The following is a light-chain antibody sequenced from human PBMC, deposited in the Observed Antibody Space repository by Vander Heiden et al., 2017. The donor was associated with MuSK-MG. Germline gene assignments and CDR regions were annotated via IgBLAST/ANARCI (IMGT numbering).Light chain of an antibody. V-gene: IGLV2-14*01. Sequence: QSALTQPAPVSGSPGQSIPISCTGTSSDVGGYNYVSWYQQHPGKAPKLMIYDVSNRPSGVSNRFSGSKSGNTASLTISGLQAEDEADYYCSSYTSSSTSVVFGGGTKLTVL. CDR2: DVS. CDR1: SSDVGGYNY. J-gene: IGLJ2*01. CDR3: SSYTSSSTSVV.